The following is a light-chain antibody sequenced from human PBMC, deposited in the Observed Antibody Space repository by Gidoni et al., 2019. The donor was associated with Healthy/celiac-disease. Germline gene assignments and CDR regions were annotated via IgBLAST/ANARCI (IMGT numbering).Light chain of an antibody. CDR2: DAS. V-gene: IGKV3-11*01. J-gene: IGKJ5*01. CDR1: QSVSSY. CDR3: QQRVT. Sequence: EIVFTQSPATLSLSPGERATLSCRASQSVSSYLAWYQQKPGQAPRLLIYDASNRSTGIPARFSGSESRTDFTLTISSLEPEDFAVYYCQQRVTFGQGTRLEIK.